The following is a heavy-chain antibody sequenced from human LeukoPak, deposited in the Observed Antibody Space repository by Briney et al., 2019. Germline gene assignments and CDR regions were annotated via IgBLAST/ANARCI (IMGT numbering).Heavy chain of an antibody. Sequence: ASVKVSCKASGYSFTNYAIHWVRQAPGQRLEWMGWINAGNGNRIYSQKLQGRVTITRDTSASTAYMELNSLTSEDTAVYYCARFLGDAAAPGYWGQGTLVTVS. CDR3: ARFLGDAAAPGY. D-gene: IGHD6-13*01. CDR2: INAGNGNR. V-gene: IGHV1-3*01. J-gene: IGHJ4*02. CDR1: GYSFTNYA.